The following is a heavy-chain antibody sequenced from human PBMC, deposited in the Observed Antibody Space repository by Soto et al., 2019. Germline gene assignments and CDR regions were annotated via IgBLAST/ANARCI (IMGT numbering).Heavy chain of an antibody. CDR3: AIEYYASNLGFDP. V-gene: IGHV4-34*01. D-gene: IGHD3-3*01. CDR2: INHSGST. Sequence: SETLSLTCAVYGGSFSGYYWSWIRQPPGKGLEWIGEINHSGSTNYNPSLKSRVTISVDTSKNQFSLKLSSVTAADTAVYYCAIEYYASNLGFDPWGQGTLVTVSS. CDR1: GGSFSGYY. J-gene: IGHJ5*02.